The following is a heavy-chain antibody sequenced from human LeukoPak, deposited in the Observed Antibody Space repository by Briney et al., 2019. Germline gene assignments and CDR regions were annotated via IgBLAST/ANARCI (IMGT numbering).Heavy chain of an antibody. V-gene: IGHV4-59*08. D-gene: IGHD3-10*01. J-gene: IGHJ4*02. CDR1: GDSISSNY. Sequence: SETLSLTCTVSGDSISSNYWTWIRQPPGKGLEWIGYIYHSGGTNYNPSLKSRLTILLDTSKNQFSLKLSSLTAADTAVYYCARQAYRLIRGVYSPVYYFDYWGQGTLVTVSS. CDR3: ARQAYRLIRGVYSPVYYFDY. CDR2: IYHSGGT.